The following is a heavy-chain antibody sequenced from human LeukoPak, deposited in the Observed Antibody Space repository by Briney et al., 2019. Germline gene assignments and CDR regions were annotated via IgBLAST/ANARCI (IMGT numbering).Heavy chain of an antibody. D-gene: IGHD3-9*01. V-gene: IGHV3-15*01. CDR1: GFTFSNAW. CDR2: IKSKTNGGTT. CDR3: ARTSYDILTGYYPLDY. J-gene: IGHJ4*02. Sequence: GGSLRLSCAASGFTFSNAWMTWVRQAPGKGLEWVGRIKSKTNGGTTDYAAPAKGRFTISRDDSKNTLYLQMNSLKTEDTAMYYCARTSYDILTGYYPLDYWGQGTLVTVSS.